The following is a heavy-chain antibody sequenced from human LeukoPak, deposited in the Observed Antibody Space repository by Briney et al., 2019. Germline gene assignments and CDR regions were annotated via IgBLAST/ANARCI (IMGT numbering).Heavy chain of an antibody. V-gene: IGHV3-48*03. CDR3: VRHSLWFGELLPLYYFDY. CDR1: GFTFSSYE. Sequence: GGSLRLSCAASGFTFSSYEMNWVRQAPGKGLEWVSYISSSGSTIYYADSVKGRFTISRDNAKNSLYLQMNSLRAEDTAVYYCVRHSLWFGELLPLYYFDYWGQGTLVTVSS. CDR2: ISSSGSTI. J-gene: IGHJ4*02. D-gene: IGHD3-10*01.